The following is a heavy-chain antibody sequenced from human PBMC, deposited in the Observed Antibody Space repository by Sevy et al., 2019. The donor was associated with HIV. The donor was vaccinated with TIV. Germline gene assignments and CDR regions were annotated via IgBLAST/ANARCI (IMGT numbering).Heavy chain of an antibody. Sequence: SETLSLTCSVYGGSFSGYYWNWIRQPPGKGLEWIGEINHSGTTNYNPSLKSRVTISVNTSKNQFSLKLSSVTAADTAVYYCARYRVAGNFDYWGQGTLVTVSS. J-gene: IGHJ4*02. CDR2: INHSGTT. CDR3: ARYRVAGNFDY. D-gene: IGHD6-19*01. V-gene: IGHV4-34*01. CDR1: GGSFSGYY.